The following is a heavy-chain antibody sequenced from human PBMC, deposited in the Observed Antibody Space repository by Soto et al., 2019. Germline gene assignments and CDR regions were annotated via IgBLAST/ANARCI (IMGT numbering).Heavy chain of an antibody. Sequence: SETLSLTCTVSGGSISSYYWSWIRQPPGEGLEWIGYIYNTGSTNYHPSLKSRVTMSVDTSRNQFSLNLSSVTAADTAVYYCARTRGHFWSAFDYWGQGTLVTVSS. J-gene: IGHJ4*02. V-gene: IGHV4-59*01. D-gene: IGHD3-3*01. CDR2: IYNTGST. CDR1: GGSISSYY. CDR3: ARTRGHFWSAFDY.